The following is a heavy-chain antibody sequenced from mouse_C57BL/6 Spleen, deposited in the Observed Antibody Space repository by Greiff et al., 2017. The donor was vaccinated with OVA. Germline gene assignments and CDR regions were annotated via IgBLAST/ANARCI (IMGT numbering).Heavy chain of an antibody. CDR3: GGSAAWFAY. J-gene: IGHJ3*01. CDR2: IDPSDSYT. CDR1: GYTFTSYW. Sequence: QVQLQQPGAELVRPGTSVKLSCTASGYTFTSYWMHWVKQRPGQGLEWIGVIDPSDSYTNYNQKFKGKATVTVDTSSSTAYMQLSSLPSEVSAGECGGGSAAWFAYWGQGTLVTVSA. D-gene: IGHD6-1*01. V-gene: IGHV1-59*01.